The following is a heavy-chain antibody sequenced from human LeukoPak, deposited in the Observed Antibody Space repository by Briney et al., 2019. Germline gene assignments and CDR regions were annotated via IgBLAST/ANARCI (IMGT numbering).Heavy chain of an antibody. CDR1: GLNFSNYW. D-gene: IGHD2-2*01. V-gene: IGHV3-74*01. Sequence: GGSLRLSCAASGLNFSNYWMHWVRQAPGKGLVWVSRMNPDGSSTNYADSVKGRFTISRDNAKNTLYLHMNSLRAEDTAVYYCARTTVVAPAAKILGYWGQGTLVTVSS. CDR2: MNPDGSST. J-gene: IGHJ4*02. CDR3: ARTTVVAPAAKILGY.